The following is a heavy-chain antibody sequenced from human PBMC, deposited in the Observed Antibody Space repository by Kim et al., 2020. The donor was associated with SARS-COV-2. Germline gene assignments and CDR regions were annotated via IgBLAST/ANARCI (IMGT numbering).Heavy chain of an antibody. V-gene: IGHV3-7*01. CDR1: GFTFSNYW. CDR3: ARDRTVTWFDP. D-gene: IGHD4-17*01. CDR2: IKQDGIDK. Sequence: GGSLRLSCAASGFTFSNYWMSWVRQAPGKGLEWVANIKQDGIDKYYVDSVKGRFTISRDNAKNSLYLQMNSLRAEDTAVYYCARDRTVTWFDPWGQGTLV. J-gene: IGHJ5*02.